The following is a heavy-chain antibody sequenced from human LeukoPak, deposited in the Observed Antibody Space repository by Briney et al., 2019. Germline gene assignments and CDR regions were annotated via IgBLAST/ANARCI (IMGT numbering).Heavy chain of an antibody. CDR3: ARESWGSIVGATRSYYYYMDV. J-gene: IGHJ6*03. CDR1: GGSFSGYY. CDR2: INHSGST. V-gene: IGHV4-34*01. D-gene: IGHD1-26*01. Sequence: SSETLSLTCAVYGGSFSGYYWSWIRQPPGKGLEWIGEINHSGSTNYNPSLKSRVTISVDTSKNQFSLKLSSVTAADTAVYYCARESWGSIVGATRSYYYYMDVWGKGTTVTVSS.